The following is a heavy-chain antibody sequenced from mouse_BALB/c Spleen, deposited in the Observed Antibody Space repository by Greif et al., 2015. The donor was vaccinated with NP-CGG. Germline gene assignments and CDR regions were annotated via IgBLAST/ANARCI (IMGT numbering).Heavy chain of an antibody. D-gene: IGHD4-1*01. CDR3: ARDWPLDY. Sequence: VKVVESGAELAKPGASVKMSCKASGYTFTSYWMHWVKQRPGQGLEWIGYINPSTGYTEYNQKFKDKATLTADKSSSTAYMQLSSLTSEDSAVYYCARDWPLDYWGQGTTLTVSS. V-gene: IGHV1-7*01. CDR2: INPSTGYT. J-gene: IGHJ2*01. CDR1: GYTFTSYW.